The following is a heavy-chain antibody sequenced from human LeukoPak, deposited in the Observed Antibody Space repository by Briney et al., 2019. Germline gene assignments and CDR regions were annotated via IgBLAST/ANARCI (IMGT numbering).Heavy chain of an antibody. V-gene: IGHV4-39*01. CDR2: MYYSGST. CDR1: GGSISSSSYY. D-gene: IGHD3-9*01. J-gene: IGHJ3*02. CDR3: ARHFADILTSNDAFDI. Sequence: PSETLSLTCTVSGGSISSSSYYWGWIRQPPGKGLEWIGSMYYSGSTYNNPSLKSRVTISVDTSKNQFSLKLSSVTAADTAVYYCARHFADILTSNDAFDIWGQGTMVTVSS.